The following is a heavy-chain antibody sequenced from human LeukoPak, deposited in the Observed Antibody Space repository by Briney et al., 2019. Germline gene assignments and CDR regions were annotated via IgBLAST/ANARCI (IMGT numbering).Heavy chain of an antibody. V-gene: IGHV3-9*01. Sequence: GGSLRLSCAASGFTFDDYAMHWVRQAPGKGLEWVSGISWNSGSIGYADSVKGRFTISRDNAKTSLYLQMNSLRAEETALYYCAKDLGADYYYYGMDVWGQGTTVTVSS. CDR2: ISWNSGSI. D-gene: IGHD1-26*01. CDR3: AKDLGADYYYYGMDV. J-gene: IGHJ6*02. CDR1: GFTFDDYA.